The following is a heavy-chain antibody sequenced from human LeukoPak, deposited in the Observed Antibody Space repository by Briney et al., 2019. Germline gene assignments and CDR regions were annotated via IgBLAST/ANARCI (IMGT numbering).Heavy chain of an antibody. CDR3: ARTRLIAAASYYYYYGMDV. CDR1: GGSFSGYY. J-gene: IGHJ6*02. D-gene: IGHD6-13*01. V-gene: IGHV4-34*01. CDR2: INHSGST. Sequence: SETLSLTCAVYGGSFSGYYWSWIRQPPGKGLEWIGEINHSGSTNYNPSLKSRVTISVDTSKNQFSLKLSSVTAADTAVYYCARTRLIAAASYYYYYGMDVWGQGTTVTVSS.